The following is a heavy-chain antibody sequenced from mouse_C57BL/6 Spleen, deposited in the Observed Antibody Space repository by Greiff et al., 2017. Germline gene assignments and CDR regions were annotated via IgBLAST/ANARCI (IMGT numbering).Heavy chain of an antibody. CDR3: ARGDYADY. D-gene: IGHD2-4*01. Sequence: VQLQQSGAELARPGASVKMSCKASGYTFTSYTMHWVKQRPGQGLEWIGYINPSSGYTKYNQKFKDKATLTADKSSSTAYMQLSSLTSEDSAVYCCARGDYADYWGQGTTLTVSS. J-gene: IGHJ2*01. CDR2: INPSSGYT. CDR1: GYTFTSYT. V-gene: IGHV1-4*01.